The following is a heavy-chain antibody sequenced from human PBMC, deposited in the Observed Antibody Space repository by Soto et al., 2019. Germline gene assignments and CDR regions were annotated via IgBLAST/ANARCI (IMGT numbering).Heavy chain of an antibody. J-gene: IGHJ4*02. D-gene: IGHD3-3*01. V-gene: IGHV3-30*18. Sequence: GGSLRLSCAASGFTFSSYGMHWVRQAPGKGLEWVAVISYDGSNKYYADSVKGRFTISRDNSKNTLYLQMNSLRAEDTAVYYCAKAVTIFGVVTPLPDYWGQGTLVTVSS. CDR1: GFTFSSYG. CDR3: AKAVTIFGVVTPLPDY. CDR2: ISYDGSNK.